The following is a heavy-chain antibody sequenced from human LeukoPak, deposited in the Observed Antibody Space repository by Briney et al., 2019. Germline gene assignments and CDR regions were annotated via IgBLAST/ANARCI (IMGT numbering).Heavy chain of an antibody. Sequence: GGSLRLSCAASGFTFSSYAMHWVRQAPGKGLEWVAVMSYDGSNKYYADSVKGRFTISRDNSKNTLYLQMNSLRAEDTAVYYCAREGYCSGGSCYRPYYYYGMDVWGQGTTVTVSS. CDR2: MSYDGSNK. J-gene: IGHJ6*02. CDR1: GFTFSSYA. D-gene: IGHD2-15*01. CDR3: AREGYCSGGSCYRPYYYYGMDV. V-gene: IGHV3-30*04.